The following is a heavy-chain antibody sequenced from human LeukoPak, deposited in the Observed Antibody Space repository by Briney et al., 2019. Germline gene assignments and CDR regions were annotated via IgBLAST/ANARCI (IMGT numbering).Heavy chain of an antibody. Sequence: SETLSLTCSVSGGSISSSSYYWGWIRQPPGKGLEWIGGIYYSGSTYYNPSLKSRVTISVDTSKNQFSLKLSSVTAADTAVYYCARRSSSWSDFDYWGQGTLVTVSS. CDR1: GGSISSSSYY. CDR2: IYYSGST. CDR3: ARRSSSWSDFDY. J-gene: IGHJ4*02. D-gene: IGHD6-13*01. V-gene: IGHV4-39*01.